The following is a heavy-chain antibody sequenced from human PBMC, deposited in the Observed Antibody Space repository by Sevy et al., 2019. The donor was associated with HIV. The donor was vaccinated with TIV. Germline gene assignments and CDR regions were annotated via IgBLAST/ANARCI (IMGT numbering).Heavy chain of an antibody. Sequence: GGSLRLSCVTSGFTSKKFGMHWVRQAPGKGPEWVAIISYDESKKYYADSVKGRFTISRDISKNTLYLQMDRLTTEDTAVYYCAKDLCYYERKSFPDYWGQGTQVTVS. V-gene: IGHV3-30*18. CDR2: ISYDESKK. CDR3: AKDLCYYERKSFPDY. CDR1: GFTSKKFG. D-gene: IGHD3-22*01. J-gene: IGHJ4*02.